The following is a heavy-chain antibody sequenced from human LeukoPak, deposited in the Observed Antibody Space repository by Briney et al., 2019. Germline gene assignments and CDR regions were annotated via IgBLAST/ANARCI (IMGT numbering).Heavy chain of an antibody. V-gene: IGHV4-30-4*01. D-gene: IGHD2-2*01. CDR3: AREAWRSSTLVVGYFDY. J-gene: IGHJ4*02. CDR2: IYYSGST. Sequence: SETLSLTCTVSGGSISSGDYYWSWIRQPPGKGLEWIGYIYYSGSTYYNPPLKSRVTISVDTSKNQFSLKLSSVTAADTAVYYCAREAWRSSTLVVGYFDYWGQGTLVTVSS. CDR1: GGSISSGDYY.